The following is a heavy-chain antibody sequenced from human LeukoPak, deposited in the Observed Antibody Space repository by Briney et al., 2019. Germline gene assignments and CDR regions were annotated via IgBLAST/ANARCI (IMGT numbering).Heavy chain of an antibody. CDR3: ARSRDWNYDL. D-gene: IGHD1-7*01. CDR1: GYSFTSYW. V-gene: IGHV5-51*01. J-gene: IGHJ4*02. Sequence: GGSLRLSCKGSGYSFTSYWIGWVRQMPGKGLEWMGIIYPGDSDTRYSPSFQGQVTISADKSINTAYLQWNSLKASDTAIYYCARSRDWNYDLWGPGTLVTVSS. CDR2: IYPGDSDT.